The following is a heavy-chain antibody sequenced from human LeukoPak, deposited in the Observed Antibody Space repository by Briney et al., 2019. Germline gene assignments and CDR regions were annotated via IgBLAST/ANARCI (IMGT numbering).Heavy chain of an antibody. CDR1: GGSISSSSYY. CDR2: IYYSGST. D-gene: IGHD4-17*01. Sequence: SETLSLTCTVSGGSISSSSYYWGWIRQPPGKGLEWIGSIYYSGSTYYNPSLKSRVTISVDTSKNQFSLKLSSVTAADTAVYYCARVYGDPNYYYHYMDVWGKGTTVTVSS. CDR3: ARVYGDPNYYYHYMDV. J-gene: IGHJ6*03. V-gene: IGHV4-39*07.